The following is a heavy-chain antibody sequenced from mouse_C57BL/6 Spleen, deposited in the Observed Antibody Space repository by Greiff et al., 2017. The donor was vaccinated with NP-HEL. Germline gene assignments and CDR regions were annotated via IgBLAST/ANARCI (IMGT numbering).Heavy chain of an antibody. Sequence: VNVVESGAELVRPGAPVKLSCKASGYTFTDYYINWVKQRPGQGLEWIARIYPGSGNTYYNEKFKGKATLTAEKSSSTAYMQLSSLTSEDSAVYFCARGPWYFDVWGTGTTVTVSS. V-gene: IGHV1-76*01. CDR3: ARGPWYFDV. CDR1: GYTFTDYY. J-gene: IGHJ1*03. CDR2: IYPGSGNT.